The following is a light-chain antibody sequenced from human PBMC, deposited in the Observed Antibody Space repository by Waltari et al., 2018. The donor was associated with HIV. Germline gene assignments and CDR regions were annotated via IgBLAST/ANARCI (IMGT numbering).Light chain of an antibody. Sequence: IVLTQSPDSLAVSLGGRATINCRSSNSLLYSSNNKNFLTWYQHKAGQPPRLLISWAFIRESGVPDRFTGSGSGTDFTLTINNLQAEDAAVYYCQQYYSSPQTFGQGTKVEIK. CDR3: QQYYSSPQT. J-gene: IGKJ1*01. CDR1: NSLLYSSNNKNF. V-gene: IGKV4-1*01. CDR2: WAF.